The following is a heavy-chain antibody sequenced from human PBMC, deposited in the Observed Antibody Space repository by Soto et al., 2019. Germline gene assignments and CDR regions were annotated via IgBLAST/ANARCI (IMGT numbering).Heavy chain of an antibody. V-gene: IGHV1-24*01. J-gene: IGHJ5*02. CDR2: FDPEDGET. CDR1: GYTLTELS. CDR3: ATYLSYTVRIAAAGTWS. Sequence: VASVKVSCKDSGYTLTELSIHWVRQAPGKGLEWMGGFDPEDGETIYAQKFQRRVTMTEDTSTDTAYMELSSLRSEDTAVYYCATYLSYTVRIAAAGTWSCGQGTLFNVSS. D-gene: IGHD6-13*01.